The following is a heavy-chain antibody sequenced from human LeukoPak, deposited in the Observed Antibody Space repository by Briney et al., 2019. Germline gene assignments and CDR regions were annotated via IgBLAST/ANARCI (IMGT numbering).Heavy chain of an antibody. D-gene: IGHD4-17*01. CDR2: IRGNGDGT. Sequence: GGSLRLSCAGSGFTFSSYSMNWVRQAPGKGLEWVSTIRGNGDGTNYADSVKGRFTISRDNSKNTLYLQMNSLRAEDTAVYYCAKAFGDYTLIENAFDIWGQGTMVTVSS. CDR3: AKAFGDYTLIENAFDI. V-gene: IGHV3-23*01. J-gene: IGHJ3*02. CDR1: GFTFSSYS.